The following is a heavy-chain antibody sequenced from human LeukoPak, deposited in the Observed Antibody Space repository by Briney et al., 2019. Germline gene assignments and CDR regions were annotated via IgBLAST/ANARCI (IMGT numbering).Heavy chain of an antibody. Sequence: GSLRLSCAASGFMFPNHWMTWVRQAPGKGLEWVANINERGSETYYADYVKGRFTISRDNTKKSLFLQLNSLSVEDTAVYYCAKDYSFSNFNWGQGTMVTVSS. V-gene: IGHV3-7*01. D-gene: IGHD2-15*01. CDR3: AKDYSFSNFN. CDR1: GFMFPNHW. CDR2: INERGSET. J-gene: IGHJ4*02.